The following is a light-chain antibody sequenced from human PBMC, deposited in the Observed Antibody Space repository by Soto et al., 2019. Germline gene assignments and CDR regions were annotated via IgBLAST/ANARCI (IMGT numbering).Light chain of an antibody. CDR2: DAS. J-gene: IGKJ4*01. Sequence: EFVLTHSPGTLSLSPGERATLSCRASQSVSSNSLAWYQQKPGQAPRLLFFDASPRAAGLPDRFSGSASGTDFTLTVSRLEPEDFAVYYCQQYGRSLTFGGGTKVDIK. CDR1: QSVSSNS. CDR3: QQYGRSLT. V-gene: IGKV3-20*01.